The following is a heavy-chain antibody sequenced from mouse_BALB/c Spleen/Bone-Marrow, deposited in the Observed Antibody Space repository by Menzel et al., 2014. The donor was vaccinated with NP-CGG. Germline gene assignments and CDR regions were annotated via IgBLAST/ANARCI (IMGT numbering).Heavy chain of an antibody. V-gene: IGHV1S81*02. CDR3: TRSNGNWFAY. CDR2: INPSNGGT. D-gene: IGHD2-1*01. Sequence: VQLHQSGAELVKPGASVKLSCKASGYTFTSYYMYWVKRRPGQGLEWIGEINPSNGGTNFNEKFKNKATLTVDKSSSTAYMQLSSLIFEDSAVYYCTRSNGNWFAYWGQGTLVTVSA. CDR1: GYTFTSYY. J-gene: IGHJ3*01.